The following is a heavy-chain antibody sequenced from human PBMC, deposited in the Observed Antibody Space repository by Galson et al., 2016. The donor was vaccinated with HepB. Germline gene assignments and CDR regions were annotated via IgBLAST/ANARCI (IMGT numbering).Heavy chain of an antibody. CDR1: GFSFGDYS. D-gene: IGHD6-13*01. V-gene: IGHV3-49*03. CDR3: ARDYIAEGAFDV. Sequence: SLRLSCAGSGFSFGDYSISWFRQAPGKGLEWVSFIRSGSYGWTTEYASSVRDRFTISRENSNNIAYLQMNSMKTEDTALYYCARDYIAEGAFDVWGQGTMVTVSS. CDR2: IRSGSYGWTT. J-gene: IGHJ3*01.